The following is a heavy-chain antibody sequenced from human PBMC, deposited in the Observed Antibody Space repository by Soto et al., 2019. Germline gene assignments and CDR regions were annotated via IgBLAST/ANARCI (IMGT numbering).Heavy chain of an antibody. D-gene: IGHD6-13*01. CDR3: ASGIAAAGTGAFDI. Sequence: GESLKISCMGSGYSFTSYWISWVRQMPGKGLEWMGRIDPSDSYTNYSPSFQGHVTISADKPISTAYLQWSSLKASDTAMYYCASGIAAAGTGAFDIWGQGTMVTVSS. CDR1: GYSFTSYW. J-gene: IGHJ3*02. V-gene: IGHV5-10-1*01. CDR2: IDPSDSYT.